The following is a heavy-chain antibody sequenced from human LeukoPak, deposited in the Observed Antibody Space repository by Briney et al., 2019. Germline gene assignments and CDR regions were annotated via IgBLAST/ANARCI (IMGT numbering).Heavy chain of an antibody. CDR2: ISSSSSYI. D-gene: IGHD1-26*01. CDR1: GFTFSSYS. V-gene: IGHV3-21*04. CDR3: ATGGRYGATGYYYYYMDV. Sequence: PGGSLRLSCAASGFTFSSYSMNWVRQAPGKGLEWVSSISSSSSYIYYADSVKGRFTISIDNAKNSLYLQMNSLRAEDTALYYCATGGRYGATGYYYYYMDVWGKGTTVTVSS. J-gene: IGHJ6*03.